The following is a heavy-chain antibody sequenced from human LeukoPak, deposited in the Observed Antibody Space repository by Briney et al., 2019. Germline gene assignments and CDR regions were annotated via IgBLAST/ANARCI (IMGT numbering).Heavy chain of an antibody. D-gene: IGHD6-19*01. Sequence: GGSLRLSCAASGFSFISYGMHWVRQAPGKGLEWVAVISYDGSNLYYSDSVKGRFSISRDNSKDTLYLQMNSLRAEDTAVYFCARRSGVAVAGAFDYWGQGTLVTVSS. J-gene: IGHJ4*02. CDR2: ISYDGSNL. V-gene: IGHV3-30*03. CDR3: ARRSGVAVAGAFDY. CDR1: GFSFISYG.